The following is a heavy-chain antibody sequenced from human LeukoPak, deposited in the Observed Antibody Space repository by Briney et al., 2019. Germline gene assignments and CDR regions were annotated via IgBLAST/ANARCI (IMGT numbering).Heavy chain of an antibody. CDR1: GFTFSTYT. CDR2: ISSSSSYI. CDR3: ARWGDRRGGAFDI. D-gene: IGHD3-16*01. V-gene: IGHV3-21*01. J-gene: IGHJ3*02. Sequence: PGGSLRLSCAASGFTFSTYTMNWVRQAPGKGLEWVSSISSSSSYIYYADSVKGRFTISRDNAKNSLYLQMNSMRDEDTALYYCARWGDRRGGAFDIWGQGTMVTVSS.